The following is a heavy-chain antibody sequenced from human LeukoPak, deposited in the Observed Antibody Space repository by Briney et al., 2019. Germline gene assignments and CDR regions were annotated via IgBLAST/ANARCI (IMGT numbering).Heavy chain of an antibody. CDR2: IYTSGST. V-gene: IGHV4-4*07. CDR1: GGSISSYY. CDR3: ARIRIAAAGYYFDY. D-gene: IGHD6-13*01. Sequence: PSETLSLTCTVSGGSISSYYWSWIRQPAGKGLEWIGRIYTSGSTNYNPSLKSRVTISVDTSKNQFSLKLSSVTAADTAVYYCARIRIAAAGYYFDYWGQGTLVTVSS. J-gene: IGHJ4*02.